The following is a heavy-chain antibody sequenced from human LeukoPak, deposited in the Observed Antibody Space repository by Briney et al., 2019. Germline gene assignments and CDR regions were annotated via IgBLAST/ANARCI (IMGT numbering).Heavy chain of an antibody. Sequence: ASVKVSCKASVYTFTGYYIHWVKQAPGQGLEAMGWMDPNSGATNFAQAFQGRVTLTKDTSRTTVYMDLRNLRSDDTAFYYCARQIRRTYGAYEVFDFWGQGTLVTVSS. V-gene: IGHV1-2*02. CDR2: MDPNSGAT. D-gene: IGHD4-17*01. CDR3: ARQIRRTYGAYEVFDF. CDR1: VYTFTGYY. J-gene: IGHJ4*02.